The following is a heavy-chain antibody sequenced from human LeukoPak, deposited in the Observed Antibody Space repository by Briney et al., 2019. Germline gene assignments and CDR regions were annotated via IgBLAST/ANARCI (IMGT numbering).Heavy chain of an antibody. CDR1: GGSVGSGSYY. CDR3: ARVRRGDYVPDY. Sequence: PSETLSLTCTVSGGSVGSGSYYWSWIRQPPGKGLEWIGYIYYSGSTNYNPSLKSRVTISVDTSKNQFSLKLSSVTAADTAVYYCARVRRGDYVPDYWGQGTLVTVSS. D-gene: IGHD4-17*01. CDR2: IYYSGST. V-gene: IGHV4-61*01. J-gene: IGHJ4*02.